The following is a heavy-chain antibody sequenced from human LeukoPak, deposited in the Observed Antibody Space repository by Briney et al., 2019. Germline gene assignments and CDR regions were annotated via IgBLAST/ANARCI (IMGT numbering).Heavy chain of an antibody. CDR2: IYYSGST. J-gene: IGHJ4*02. V-gene: IGHV4-39*07. D-gene: IGHD3-10*01. Sequence: SETLSLTCTVSGGSISSSSYYWGWIRQPPGKGLEWIGSIYYSGSTYYTPSLKSPVTISVDTSKNQCSLKLSSVTAADTAVYYCARDTRYYYGSGSYDTESREFDYWGQGTLVTVSS. CDR3: ARDTRYYYGSGSYDTESREFDY. CDR1: GGSISSSSYY.